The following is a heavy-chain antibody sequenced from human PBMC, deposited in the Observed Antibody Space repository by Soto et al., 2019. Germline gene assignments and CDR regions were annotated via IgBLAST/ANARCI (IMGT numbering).Heavy chain of an antibody. V-gene: IGHV4-39*01. CDR1: GDSISSSIYY. Sequence: SETLSLTCAVSGDSISSSIYYWAWIRQPPGKGLEWIGSIHYLANSYYSPSLKSRITISVDTSKNQISLRLSSVTAADTAVYYCARPLKLAVSGFDPWGQGPMMTF. D-gene: IGHD3-3*02. J-gene: IGHJ5*02. CDR2: IHYLANS. CDR3: ARPLKLAVSGFDP.